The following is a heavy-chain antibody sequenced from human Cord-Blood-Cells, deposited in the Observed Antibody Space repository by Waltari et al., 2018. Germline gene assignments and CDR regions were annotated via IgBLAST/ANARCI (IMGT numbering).Heavy chain of an antibody. CDR3: ATKYGSGSYYYYYGMDV. D-gene: IGHD3-10*01. V-gene: IGHV4-38-2*01. Sequence: QVQLQESGPGLVKPSATLSLTCAVPGYSISSGYYWGWIRQPPGKGLEWIGSIYHSGSTYYNPSLKSRVTISVDTSKNQFSLKLSSVTAADTAVYYCATKYGSGSYYYYYGMDVWGQGTTVTVSS. J-gene: IGHJ6*02. CDR2: IYHSGST. CDR1: GYSISSGYY.